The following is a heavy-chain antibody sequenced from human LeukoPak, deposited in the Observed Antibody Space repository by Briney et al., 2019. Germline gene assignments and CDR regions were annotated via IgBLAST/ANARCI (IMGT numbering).Heavy chain of an antibody. J-gene: IGHJ3*02. D-gene: IGHD3-10*01. CDR1: GFTFSSYA. V-gene: IGHV3-23*01. CDR3: AKSCVLYGSGSYPLDAFDI. Sequence: GGSLRLSCAASGFTFSSYAMSWVRQAPGKGLEWVSAISGSGGSTYYADSVKGRFTISRDNSKNTLYLQMNSLRAEDTAVYYCAKSCVLYGSGSYPLDAFDIWGQGTMVTVSS. CDR2: ISGSGGST.